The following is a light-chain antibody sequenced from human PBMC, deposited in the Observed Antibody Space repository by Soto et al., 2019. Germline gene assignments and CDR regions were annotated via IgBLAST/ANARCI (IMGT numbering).Light chain of an antibody. J-gene: IGLJ1*01. CDR2: EVS. CDR1: SSDVGSYNR. CDR3: SLYTSSSLYV. V-gene: IGLV2-18*01. Sequence: QSALAQPPSVSGSPGQSVTISCTGTSSDVGSYNRVSWYQQPPGTAPKLMIYEVSNWPSGVPDRFSGSKSGNTASLTISGLQAEDEADYYCSLYTSSSLYVFGTGTKVTVL.